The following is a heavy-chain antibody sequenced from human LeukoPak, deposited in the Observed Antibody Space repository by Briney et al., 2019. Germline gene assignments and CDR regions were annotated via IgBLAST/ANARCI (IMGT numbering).Heavy chain of an antibody. J-gene: IGHJ5*02. Sequence: PSETLSLTCAVYGGSFSGYYWSWIRQPPGKGLEWIGEINHSGSTNYNPALKSRVTISVDTSKNQLSLRLNSVTAADTAVYYCARSRAFNSGAFDPWGQGSLVTVSS. D-gene: IGHD1-26*01. CDR1: GGSFSGYY. CDR2: INHSGST. V-gene: IGHV4-34*01. CDR3: ARSRAFNSGAFDP.